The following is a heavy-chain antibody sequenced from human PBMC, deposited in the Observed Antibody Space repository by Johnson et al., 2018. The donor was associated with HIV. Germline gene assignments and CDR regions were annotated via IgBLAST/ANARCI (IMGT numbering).Heavy chain of an antibody. CDR3: AREGPSERAGFDI. V-gene: IGHV3-7*01. J-gene: IGHJ3*02. Sequence: VQLVESGGGLVQPGGSLRLSCAASGFPFHTYWMSWVRQGPGKGLEWVASIKQDGSETYYVDSVQGRFTISRDNAKTTCYLQMNSLRADDTAVYYGAREGPSERAGFDIWGQGTMVTVSS. CDR1: GFPFHTYW. CDR2: IKQDGSET.